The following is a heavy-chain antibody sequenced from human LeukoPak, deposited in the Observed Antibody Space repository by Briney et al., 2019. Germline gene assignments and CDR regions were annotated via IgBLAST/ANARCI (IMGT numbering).Heavy chain of an antibody. CDR2: ISYDGSNK. D-gene: IGHD3-10*01. Sequence: GGSLRLSCAASGFIFSSYGMHWVRQAPGKGLEWVAVISYDGSNKYYADSVKGRFTISRDNSKNTLYLQMNSLRVEDTAVYYCAKDRSGYGSGSYSFDYWGQGTLVTVSS. J-gene: IGHJ4*02. V-gene: IGHV3-30*18. CDR3: AKDRSGYGSGSYSFDY. CDR1: GFIFSSYG.